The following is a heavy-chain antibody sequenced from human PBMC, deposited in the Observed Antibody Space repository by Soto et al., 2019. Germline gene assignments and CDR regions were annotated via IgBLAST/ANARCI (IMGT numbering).Heavy chain of an antibody. V-gene: IGHV4-30-2*01. CDR1: GGSISSGGYS. J-gene: IGHJ6*02. CDR3: ARVPDV. CDR2: IYHSGST. Sequence: QLQLQESGSGLVKPSQTLSLTCAVSGGSISSGGYSWSWLRQPPGKGLGGIGYIYHSGSTYYHPPQKSRVTISIYRCKNQFSRKLSSVTASDTAVDSCARVPDVGGQGTTVTVSS.